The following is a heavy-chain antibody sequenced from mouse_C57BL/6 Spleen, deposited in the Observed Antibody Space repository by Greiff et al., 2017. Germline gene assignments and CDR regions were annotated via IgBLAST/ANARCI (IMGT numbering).Heavy chain of an antibody. Sequence: EVMLVESGAELVRPGASVKLSCTASGFNIKDYYMHWVKQRPEQGLEWIGRIDPEDGDTEYAPKFQGKATMTADTSSNTAYLQLSSLTSEDTAVYYCTTGDYYGSSPAWFAYWGQGTLVTVSA. CDR2: IDPEDGDT. D-gene: IGHD1-1*01. CDR3: TTGDYYGSSPAWFAY. CDR1: GFNIKDYY. J-gene: IGHJ3*01. V-gene: IGHV14-1*01.